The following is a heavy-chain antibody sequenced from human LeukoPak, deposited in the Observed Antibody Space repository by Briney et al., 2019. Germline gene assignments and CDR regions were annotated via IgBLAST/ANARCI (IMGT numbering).Heavy chain of an antibody. V-gene: IGHV4-59*01. CDR1: GGSISSYY. CDR3: ARVPTYYYGSGSPYFDY. D-gene: IGHD3-10*01. CDR2: IYYSGST. J-gene: IGHJ4*02. Sequence: SETLSLTCTVSGGSISSYYWSWIRQPPGKGLEWIGYIYYSGSTNYNPSLKSRVTISVDTSKNQFSLKLSSVTAADTAVYYCARVPTYYYGSGSPYFDYWGQGTLVTVSS.